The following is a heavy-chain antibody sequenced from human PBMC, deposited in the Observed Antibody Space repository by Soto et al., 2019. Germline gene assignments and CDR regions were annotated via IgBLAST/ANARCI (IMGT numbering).Heavy chain of an antibody. V-gene: IGHV3-21*01. CDR1: GFTFNTYD. Sequence: EVQLVESGGGLVKPGGSLRLSCAASGFTFNTYDMNWVRQAPGKGLEWVSSITTSSAYIYYADSLKGRITISRDNAKHSLFRQLNSLRAEDTAVYYCVRSGTARLLRHSWFDTWGQGTLVTVSS. CDR2: ITTSSAYI. CDR3: VRSGTARLLRHSWFDT. J-gene: IGHJ5*02. D-gene: IGHD2-21*01.